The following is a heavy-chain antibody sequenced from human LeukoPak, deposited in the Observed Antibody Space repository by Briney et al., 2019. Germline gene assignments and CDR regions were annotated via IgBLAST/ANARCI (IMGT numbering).Heavy chain of an antibody. J-gene: IGHJ4*02. CDR1: GFTFNNYG. V-gene: IGHV3-23*01. Sequence: GGSLRLSCGASGFTFNNYGMNWVRQAPGKGLEWVSAISGSGDNTYYADSVKGRFTISRDNSKNTLYLQMNSLRAEDTAVYYCAKGPQWLPDRFDYWGQGTLVTVSS. CDR3: AKGPQWLPDRFDY. CDR2: ISGSGDNT. D-gene: IGHD6-19*01.